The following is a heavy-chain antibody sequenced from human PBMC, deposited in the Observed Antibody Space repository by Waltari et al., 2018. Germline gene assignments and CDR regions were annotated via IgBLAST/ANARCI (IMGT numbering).Heavy chain of an antibody. D-gene: IGHD6-6*01. CDR3: ARSYSSSSGYYYYGMDV. J-gene: IGHJ6*02. V-gene: IGHV3-7*03. CDR2: IKQDGSEK. Sequence: EVQLVESGGGLVQPGGSLRLSCAASGFTCSRYWMSWVRQAPGKGLEWVANIKQDGSEKYYVDSVKGRFTISRDNAKNSLYLQMNSLRAEDTAVYYCARSYSSSSGYYYYGMDVWGQGTTVTVSS. CDR1: GFTCSRYW.